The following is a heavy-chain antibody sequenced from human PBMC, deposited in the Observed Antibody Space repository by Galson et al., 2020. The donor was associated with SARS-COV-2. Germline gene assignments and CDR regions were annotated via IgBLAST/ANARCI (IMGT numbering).Heavy chain of an antibody. CDR3: TTNTPNYDFDY. D-gene: IGHD3-3*01. J-gene: IGHJ4*02. CDR1: GFTFTYAS. V-gene: IGHV3-15*01. CDR2: IKTKADGGTT. Sequence: GGSLRLSCAASGFTFTYASMSWVRQAPGKGLEWVGRIKTKADGGTTDYAAPVKGRFIISRDDSDNTLFLHMTSLKAEDTAVYYCTTNTPNYDFDYWGQGTLVTVSS.